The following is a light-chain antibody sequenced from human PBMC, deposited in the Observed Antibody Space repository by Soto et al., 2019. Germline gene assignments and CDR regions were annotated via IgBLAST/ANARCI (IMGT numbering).Light chain of an antibody. J-gene: IGKJ1*01. V-gene: IGKV1-5*01. CDR3: QGYTTYSRT. CDR1: QSISSW. CDR2: DAS. Sequence: DIQMTQSPSTLSASVGDRVTITCRASQSISSWLAWYQQKPGKAPKVLIYDASTLESGVPSRFSGGGSGTEFTLTITSLQPDDFATYYCQGYTTYSRTFGQGTKVEVK.